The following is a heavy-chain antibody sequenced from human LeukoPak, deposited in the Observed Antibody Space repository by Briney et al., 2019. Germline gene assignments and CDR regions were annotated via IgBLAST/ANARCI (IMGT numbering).Heavy chain of an antibody. CDR2: IFYSGST. CDR3: ARVGYNWNQWFDI. CDR1: SASISSSSYY. D-gene: IGHD1-20*01. V-gene: IGHV4-39*01. Sequence: SEALSLTCTVSSASISSSSYYWGWIRQPPGKRLEWVGRIFYSGSTSHNPSLKSRVTISVHRSNSPFSLQLPSVTAPDTATVYCARVGYNWNQWFDIWGQGKMVTVSS. J-gene: IGHJ3*02.